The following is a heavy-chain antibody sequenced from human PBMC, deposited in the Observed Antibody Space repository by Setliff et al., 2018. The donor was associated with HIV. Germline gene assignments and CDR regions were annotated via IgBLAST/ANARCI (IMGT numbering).Heavy chain of an antibody. CDR1: GYSFTNYW. V-gene: IGHV5-51*01. CDR2: IYPADSDT. Sequence: GESLKISCKGSGYSFTNYWIGWVRQVPGKGLEWMGLIYPADSDTRYSPSFQGQVTISADKSISTAYLHWSTLKASDTAMYYCATLDPNYGDYVNYWGQGTLVTVSS. D-gene: IGHD4-17*01. CDR3: ATLDPNYGDYVNY. J-gene: IGHJ4*02.